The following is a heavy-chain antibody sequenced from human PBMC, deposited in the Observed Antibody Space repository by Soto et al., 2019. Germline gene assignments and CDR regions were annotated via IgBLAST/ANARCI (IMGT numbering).Heavy chain of an antibody. V-gene: IGHV1-2*02. Sequence: ASVKVSCKASGYTFTGYYIHWVRQAPGQGLEWMGWINPNSGGTNYAQKFQGRVTMTRDTSISTAYMELSRLRSDDTAVYYCARDPCRQQCDYFDYWGQGTLVTVSS. CDR2: INPNSGGT. J-gene: IGHJ4*02. CDR3: ARDPCRQQCDYFDY. CDR1: GYTFTGYY.